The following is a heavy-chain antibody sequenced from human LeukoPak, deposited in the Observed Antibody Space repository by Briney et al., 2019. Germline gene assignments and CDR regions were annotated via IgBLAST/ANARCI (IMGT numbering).Heavy chain of an antibody. CDR1: GFTFSSYW. V-gene: IGHV3-7*03. D-gene: IGHD2-2*01. CDR2: IKQDGSEK. J-gene: IGHJ3*02. CDR3: ARAKEECSSTSCYAGGSRAFDI. Sequence: GGSLRLSCAASGFTFSSYWMSWVRQAPGKGLECVVNIKQDGSEKYYVDSVKGRFTISRDNAKTSLYLKMNRLRVEDTAVYYCARAKEECSSTSCYAGGSRAFDIWGQGTMVTVSS.